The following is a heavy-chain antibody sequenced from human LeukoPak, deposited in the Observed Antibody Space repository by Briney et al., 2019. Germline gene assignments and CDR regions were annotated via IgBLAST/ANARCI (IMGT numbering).Heavy chain of an antibody. J-gene: IGHJ6*02. CDR3: GRDPDRLLVFGLDV. CDR1: GFTFSSYA. Sequence: GGSLRLSCAASGFTFSSYAMSWVRQAPGKGLEWVSAISGSGGSTYYADSVKGRFTISRDNSKDMVSLQMDSLTPADSAIYFCGRDPDRLLVFGLDVWGQGTTVIVSS. CDR2: ISGSGGST. V-gene: IGHV3-23*01. D-gene: IGHD3-3*01.